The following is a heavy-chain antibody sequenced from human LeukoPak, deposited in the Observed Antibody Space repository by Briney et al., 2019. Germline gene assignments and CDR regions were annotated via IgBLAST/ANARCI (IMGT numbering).Heavy chain of an antibody. CDR1: GDYISSSSYY. CDR2: IYHSGRT. D-gene: IGHD3-22*01. CDR3: ARRRYYDSTGYFE. Sequence: SSETLSLTCAVSGDYISSSSYYWGWIRQSPGTGLEWIGDIYHSGRTYCNPSLKSRVAISIDTSKNRFSLRLRSMTAADTAVFYCARRRYYDSTGYFEWGRGTLVTVSS. V-gene: IGHV4-39*01. J-gene: IGHJ1*01.